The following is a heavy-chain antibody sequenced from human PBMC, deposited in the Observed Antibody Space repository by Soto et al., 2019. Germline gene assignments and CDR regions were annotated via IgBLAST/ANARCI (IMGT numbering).Heavy chain of an antibody. Sequence: EVQLVESGGGLVQPGGSLRLSCAASGFTFSRSWMNWVRQAPGKGLEWVANIKEDGSEKDYVDSVKGRFTISRDNAKNSLSLQRNSLRAEDTAVYYCAKLNDYARSLGIWGQGTMVTVSS. V-gene: IGHV3-7*01. CDR3: AKLNDYARSLGI. J-gene: IGHJ3*02. CDR2: IKEDGSEK. D-gene: IGHD4-17*01. CDR1: GFTFSRSW.